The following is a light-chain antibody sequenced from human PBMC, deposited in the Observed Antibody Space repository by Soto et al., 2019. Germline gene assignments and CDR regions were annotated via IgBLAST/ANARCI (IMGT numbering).Light chain of an antibody. J-gene: IGKJ1*01. CDR2: AAS. CDR1: QSISSY. CDR3: QQSYSTPVT. Sequence: DIQMTQSPCSLSASVGDRVTITCRASQSISSYLNWYQQKPGKAPKLLIYAASSLQSGVPSRFSGSGSGTDFTLTISSLQPEDFATYYCQQSYSTPVTFGQGTKVEIK. V-gene: IGKV1-39*01.